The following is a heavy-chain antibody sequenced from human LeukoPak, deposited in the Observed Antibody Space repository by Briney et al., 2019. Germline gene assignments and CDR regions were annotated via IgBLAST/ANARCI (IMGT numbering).Heavy chain of an antibody. CDR3: ARLGHYGYGGFDY. D-gene: IGHD5-18*01. CDR2: IIPIFGTA. J-gene: IGHJ4*02. Sequence: ASVKVSCKASGGTFSSYAISWVRQAPGQGLEWMGGIIPIFGTANYAQKFQGRVTITADESTSTAYMELGSLRSEDTAVYYCARLGHYGYGGFDYWGQGTLVTVSS. V-gene: IGHV1-69*13. CDR1: GGTFSSYA.